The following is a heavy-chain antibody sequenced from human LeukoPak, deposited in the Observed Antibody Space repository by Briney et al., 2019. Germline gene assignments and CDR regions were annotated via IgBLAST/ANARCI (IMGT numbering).Heavy chain of an antibody. J-gene: IGHJ4*02. CDR1: GFTFSNAW. D-gene: IGHD2-8*01. CDR3: TTSGMAFDY. V-gene: IGHV3-15*01. CDR2: IKSKTDGETT. Sequence: GGSLRLSCAASGFTFSNAWMSWVRQAPGKGLEWVGRIKSKTDGETTDYAAPVKGRFTISRDDSKNTLYLQMNSLKTEDTAVYYCTTSGMAFDYWGQGTLVTVSS.